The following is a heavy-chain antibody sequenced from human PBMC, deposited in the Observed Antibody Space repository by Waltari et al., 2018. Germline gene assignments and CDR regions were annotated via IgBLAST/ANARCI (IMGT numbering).Heavy chain of an antibody. Sequence: VQLQESGPGLVKPSETLSLPCSVSGASINIYHWTWVRRPPGRGLEWIGYIYYSGSTSYSPSLRGRATMSLDTSKNQFSLNLRSVTTADTGMYYCAAIVAATRAIDYWGPGALVTVFS. CDR1: GASINIYH. V-gene: IGHV4-59*03. J-gene: IGHJ4*02. D-gene: IGHD1-26*01. CDR2: IYYSGST. CDR3: AAIVAATRAIDY.